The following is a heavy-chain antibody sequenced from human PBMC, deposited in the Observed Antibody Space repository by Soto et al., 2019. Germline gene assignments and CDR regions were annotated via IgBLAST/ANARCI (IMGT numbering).Heavy chain of an antibody. CDR1: GYTFTSYG. CDR2: ISAYNGNT. Sequence: QVQLVQSGAEVKKPGASVKVSCKASGYTFTSYGISWVRQAPGQGLEWMGWISAYNGNTNYAQKLQGRVTMTTDTSTRTAYVELRGLRSDDAAVYYCARDRNHDFWSGYLFRFAPWGQGTLVVVCS. J-gene: IGHJ5*02. D-gene: IGHD3-3*01. CDR3: ARDRNHDFWSGYLFRFAP. V-gene: IGHV1-18*01.